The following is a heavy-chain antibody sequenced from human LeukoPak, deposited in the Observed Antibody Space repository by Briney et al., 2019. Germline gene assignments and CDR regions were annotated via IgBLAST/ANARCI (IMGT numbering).Heavy chain of an antibody. CDR2: IYYSGST. CDR3: ARQKGWGSSGWYDNYFDY. V-gene: IGHV4-59*08. CDR1: GGSISSYY. D-gene: IGHD6-19*01. Sequence: SETLSLTCTVSGGSISSYYWSWIRQPPGKGLEWIGYIYYSGSTNNNPSLKSRVTISVDTSKNQFSLKLSSVTAADTAVYYCARQKGWGSSGWYDNYFDYGGEGTLVTVSS. J-gene: IGHJ4*02.